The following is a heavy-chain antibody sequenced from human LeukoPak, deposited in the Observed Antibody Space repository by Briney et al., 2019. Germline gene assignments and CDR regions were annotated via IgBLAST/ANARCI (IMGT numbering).Heavy chain of an antibody. D-gene: IGHD5-24*01. CDR1: GFTFSNYW. Sequence: PRGSLRLSCAAPGFTFSNYWMGWVRQAPGKGLEWVANIKQDGSEIYYVDSVKGRFTISRDTAKDSLYLQMNSLRAEDTAIYYCAKDQAGDGYNSMWGQGTRVTVSS. J-gene: IGHJ4*02. CDR2: IKQDGSEI. CDR3: AKDQAGDGYNSM. V-gene: IGHV3-7*03.